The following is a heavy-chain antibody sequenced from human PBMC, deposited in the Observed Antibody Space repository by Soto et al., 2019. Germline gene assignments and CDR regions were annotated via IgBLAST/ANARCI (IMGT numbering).Heavy chain of an antibody. D-gene: IGHD2-8*01. CDR1: GYTFTSYD. J-gene: IGHJ3*02. CDR2: MNPNSGNT. V-gene: IGHV1-8*01. Sequence: AASVKVSCKASGYTFTSYDINWVRQATGQGLEWMGWMNPNSGNTGYAQKFQGRVTMARNTSISTAYMELSSLRSEDPAVYYCATGIVPMGGAFDIWGQGTMGTVS. CDR3: ATGIVPMGGAFDI.